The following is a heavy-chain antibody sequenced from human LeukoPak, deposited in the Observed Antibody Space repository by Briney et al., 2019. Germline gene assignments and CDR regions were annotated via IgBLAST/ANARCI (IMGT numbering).Heavy chain of an antibody. J-gene: IGHJ5*02. CDR3: ASLGVPYYDFWSGYGNWFDP. CDR2: IYYSGST. Sequence: PSETLSLTCTVSGGSISSYYWSWIRQPPGKGLEWIGYIYYSGSTNYNPSLKSRVTISVDTSKNQFSLKLSSVTAADTAVYYCASLGVPYYDFWSGYGNWFDPWGQGTLVTVSS. D-gene: IGHD3-3*01. V-gene: IGHV4-59*01. CDR1: GGSISSYY.